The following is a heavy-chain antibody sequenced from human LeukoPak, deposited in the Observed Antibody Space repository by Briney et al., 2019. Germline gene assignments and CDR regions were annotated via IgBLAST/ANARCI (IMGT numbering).Heavy chain of an antibody. CDR2: ISSAGATT. J-gene: IGHJ3*02. V-gene: IGHV3-23*01. D-gene: IGHD3-9*01. CDR1: GFTLRNYG. Sequence: GGSLRLSCGASGFTLRNYGMTWVRQAPGKGLEWVSIISSAGATTYYAESVKGRFTISRDNSKNTVYMQMYRLRADDTAVYYCAKGNFYHHDPAGYLEEHALDMWGQGTMVTVSS. CDR3: AKGNFYHHDPAGYLEEHALDM.